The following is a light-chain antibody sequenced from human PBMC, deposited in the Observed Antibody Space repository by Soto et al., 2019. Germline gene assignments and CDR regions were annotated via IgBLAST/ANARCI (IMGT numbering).Light chain of an antibody. CDR2: GAS. CDR1: QSVGSDY. CDR3: QQYGSSQWT. Sequence: EIVLTQSPGTLFLSPGERATLSCRASQSVGSDYLAWYQQKPGQPPRLLIYGASSRATGIPDRFSGSGSGADFTLTISRLEPEDFAVYYCQQYGSSQWTFGQGTKVEIK. V-gene: IGKV3-20*01. J-gene: IGKJ1*01.